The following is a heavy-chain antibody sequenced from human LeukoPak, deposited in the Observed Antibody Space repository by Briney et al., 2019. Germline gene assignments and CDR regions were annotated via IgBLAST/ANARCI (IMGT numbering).Heavy chain of an antibody. CDR2: ISAYNGNT. V-gene: IGHV1-18*01. CDR1: GYTFTSYG. J-gene: IGHJ6*03. Sequence: ASVKVSCKASGYTFTSYGISWVRQAPGQGLEWMGWISAYNGNTNYAQKLQGRVSMTTDTSTSTAYMEVRSLSSDDTAVYYCARGAASDYYPYMDVWGKGTTVTISS. D-gene: IGHD2-15*01. CDR3: ARGAASDYYPYMDV.